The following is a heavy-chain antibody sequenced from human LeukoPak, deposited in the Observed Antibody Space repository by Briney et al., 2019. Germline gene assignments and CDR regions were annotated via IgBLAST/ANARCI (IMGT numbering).Heavy chain of an antibody. J-gene: IGHJ4*02. Sequence: ASVKVSCKASGYTFTSYGISWVRQAPGQGLEWMGWISAYNGNTNYAQKLQGRVTMTTDTSTSTAYMELRSLRSDDTAVYYCARGDCSSTSCYRGDLFDYWGQGTLVTVSS. D-gene: IGHD2-2*01. CDR2: ISAYNGNT. CDR3: ARGDCSSTSCYRGDLFDY. V-gene: IGHV1-18*01. CDR1: GYTFTSYG.